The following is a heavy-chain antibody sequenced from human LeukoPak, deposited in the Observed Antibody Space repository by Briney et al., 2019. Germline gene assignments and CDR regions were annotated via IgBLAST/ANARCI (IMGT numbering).Heavy chain of an antibody. J-gene: IGHJ3*02. D-gene: IGHD2-21*02. CDR3: ARGGVVVTAPPLKAFDI. CDR1: GGSISSGGYY. V-gene: IGHV4-31*03. CDR2: IYYSGST. Sequence: SETLSLTCTVSGGSISSGGYYWSWIRQHPGKGLEWIGYIYYSGSTYYNPSLKSRVTISVDTSKNQFSLKLSSVTAADTAVYYCARGGVVVTAPPLKAFDIWGQGTMVTVSS.